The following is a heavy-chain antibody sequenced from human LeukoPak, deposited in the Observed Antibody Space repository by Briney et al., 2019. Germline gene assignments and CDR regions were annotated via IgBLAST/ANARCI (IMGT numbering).Heavy chain of an antibody. CDR2: ISYDGSNK. J-gene: IGHJ4*02. V-gene: IGHV3-30*04. CDR3: AKGGAVPGRDY. Sequence: GRSLRLSCAASGFTFSSYAMHWVRQAPGKGLEWVAVISYDGSNKYYADSVKGRFTISRDNSKNTLYLQMNSLRGEDTAVYYCAKGGAVPGRDYWGQGTLVTVSS. CDR1: GFTFSSYA. D-gene: IGHD6-19*01.